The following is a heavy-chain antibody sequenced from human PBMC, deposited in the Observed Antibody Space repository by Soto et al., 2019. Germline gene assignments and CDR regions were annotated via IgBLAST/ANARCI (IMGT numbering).Heavy chain of an antibody. J-gene: IGHJ4*02. CDR3: ARSGGFMASDY. CDR2: INHSGST. Sequence: SETLSLTCAVYGGSFSGYYWSWIRQPPGKGLEWIGEINHSGSTNYNPSLKSRVTISVDTSKNQFSLKLSSVTAADTAVYYCARSGGFMASDYWGQGTLVTV. CDR1: GGSFSGYY. V-gene: IGHV4-34*01. D-gene: IGHD3-16*01.